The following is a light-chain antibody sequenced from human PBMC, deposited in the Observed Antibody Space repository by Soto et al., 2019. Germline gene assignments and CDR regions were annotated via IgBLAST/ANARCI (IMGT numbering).Light chain of an antibody. J-gene: IGKJ4*01. CDR2: DAS. Sequence: EVALTHSPPTLSVSPGERATLSCSASQSVSSDLAWYQHKPGQAPRLLIYDASSRDSGIPVRFSGSGSGTEFTLTISSLQPEDVAVYYCQHYKNKPHTFGGGTKVELK. CDR1: QSVSSD. V-gene: IGKV3-15*01. CDR3: QHYKNKPHT.